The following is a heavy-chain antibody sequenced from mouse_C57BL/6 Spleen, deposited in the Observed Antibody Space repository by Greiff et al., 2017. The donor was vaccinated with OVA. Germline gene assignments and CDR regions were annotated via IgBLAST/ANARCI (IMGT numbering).Heavy chain of an antibody. CDR1: GYTFTSYW. CDR2: IYPSDSET. D-gene: IGHD4-1*01. V-gene: IGHV1-61*01. J-gene: IGHJ4*01. CDR3: ARLTGTVYAMDY. Sequence: VKLQQPGAELVRPGSSVKLSCKASGYTFTSYWMDWVKQRPGQGLEWIGNIYPSDSETHYNQKFKDKATLTVDKSSSTAYMQLSSLTSEDSAVYYCARLTGTVYAMDYWGQGTSVTVSS.